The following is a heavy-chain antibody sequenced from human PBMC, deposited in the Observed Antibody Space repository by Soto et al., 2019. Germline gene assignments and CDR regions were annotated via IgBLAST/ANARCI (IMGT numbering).Heavy chain of an antibody. J-gene: IGHJ5*02. Sequence: PSETLSLTCTVSGGSISSGDYYWSWIRLPPGKGLEWIGYIYYSGSTYYNPSLKSRVTISVDTSKNQFSLKLSSVTAADTAVYYCARDWSITMVRGVRYNWFDPWGQGTLVTVSS. CDR2: IYYSGST. D-gene: IGHD3-10*01. CDR3: ARDWSITMVRGVRYNWFDP. CDR1: GGSISSGDYY. V-gene: IGHV4-30-4*01.